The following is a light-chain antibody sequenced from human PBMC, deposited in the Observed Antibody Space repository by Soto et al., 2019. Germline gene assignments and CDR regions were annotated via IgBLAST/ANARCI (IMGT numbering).Light chain of an antibody. V-gene: IGLV2-8*01. J-gene: IGLJ1*01. CDR3: SSYAGSNNFRV. CDR1: SGDVGAYNY. Sequence: QSALTQPPSASGSPGQSVTISCTGTSGDVGAYNYVSWYQQHPGKAPKLMIYEVSKRPSGVPDRFSGSKSGNTASLTVSGLQADDEADYYCSSYAGSNNFRVFGTGTKLTVL. CDR2: EVS.